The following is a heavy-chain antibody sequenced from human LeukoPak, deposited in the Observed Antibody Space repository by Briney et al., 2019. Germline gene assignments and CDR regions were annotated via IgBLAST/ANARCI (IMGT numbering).Heavy chain of an antibody. J-gene: IGHJ5*02. CDR3: ARGPDIVVVVAAIPSGWFDP. V-gene: IGHV3-30-3*01. Sequence: GGSLRLSSADSGFPLSSYAMHWVRQAPGKGLEWVAVISYDGSNKYYADSVKGRFTIPRDNSKNTLYLQMNSLRAEDTAVYYCARGPDIVVVVAAIPSGWFDPWGQGTLVTVSS. D-gene: IGHD2-15*01. CDR1: GFPLSSYA. CDR2: ISYDGSNK.